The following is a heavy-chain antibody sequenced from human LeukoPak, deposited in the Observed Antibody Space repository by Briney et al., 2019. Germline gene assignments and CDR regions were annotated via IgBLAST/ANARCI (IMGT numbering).Heavy chain of an antibody. V-gene: IGHV4-61*02. CDR3: ARDPYYDILTGLFED. D-gene: IGHD3-9*01. CDR1: GGSISSGSYY. J-gene: IGHJ4*02. CDR2: IYTSGST. Sequence: PSETLSLTCTVSGGSISSGSYYWRWLRQPAGKGLEWIGRIYTSGSTNYNPSLKSRVTISVDASKNQFSLKLSSVTAADTAVYYCARDPYYDILTGLFEDWGQGTLVTVSS.